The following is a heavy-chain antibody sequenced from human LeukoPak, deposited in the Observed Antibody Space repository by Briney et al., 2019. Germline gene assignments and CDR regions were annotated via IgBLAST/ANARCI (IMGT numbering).Heavy chain of an antibody. CDR3: ARGGMVRGVMAFDY. V-gene: IGHV4-31*03. CDR1: GGSLSSGGYY. D-gene: IGHD3-10*01. CDR2: IYYSGST. J-gene: IGHJ4*02. Sequence: SQTLSLTCTVSGGSLSSGGYYWSWIRQHPGKGLEWIGYIYYSGSTYYNPSLKSRVTISVDTSKNQFSLKLSSVTAADTDVYYCARGGMVRGVMAFDYWGQGTLVTVSS.